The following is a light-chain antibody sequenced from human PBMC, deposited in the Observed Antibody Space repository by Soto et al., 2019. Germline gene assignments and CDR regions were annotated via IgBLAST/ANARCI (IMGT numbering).Light chain of an antibody. CDR3: QQYADYSQT. CDR2: KAS. CDR1: QSIGNW. Sequence: DIQMTQSPSTLSASVGDRVTITCRASQSIGNWLAWYQQKPGKAPKLLIYKASSLEGGVPSRFSGSGSGTEFTLTISSLQPDDFATYYCQQYADYSQTFGQGTKV. J-gene: IGKJ1*01. V-gene: IGKV1-5*03.